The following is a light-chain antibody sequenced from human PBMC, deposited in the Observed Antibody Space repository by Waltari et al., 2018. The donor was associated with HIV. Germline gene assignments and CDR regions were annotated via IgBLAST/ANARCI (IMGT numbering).Light chain of an antibody. J-gene: IGLJ1*01. CDR3: GSYTNSGTYV. Sequence: QSALTQPASVSGSPGQSITLSCTGTSSDVGGSDFVSWYQQHPGKAPQLMIFDVSNRPSGVSDRLAGSKSANTAGLTISGLQPEDEADYYCGSYTNSGTYVFGTGTKVTVL. V-gene: IGLV2-14*03. CDR1: SSDVGGSDF. CDR2: DVS.